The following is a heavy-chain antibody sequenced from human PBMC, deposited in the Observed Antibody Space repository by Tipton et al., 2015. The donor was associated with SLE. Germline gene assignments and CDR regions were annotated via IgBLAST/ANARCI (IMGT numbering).Heavy chain of an antibody. CDR2: ISSSSSYI. CDR3: VRRKIGFYVVES. CDR1: GFTFSSYS. J-gene: IGHJ3*02. D-gene: IGHD2/OR15-2a*01. V-gene: IGHV3-21*04. Sequence: SLRLSCAASGFTFSSYSMNWVRQAPGKGLEWVSSISSSSSYIYYADSVKGRFTISRDNAKNSLYLQMNSLKTEDTAVYYCVRRKIGFYVVESWGQGTMVTVSA.